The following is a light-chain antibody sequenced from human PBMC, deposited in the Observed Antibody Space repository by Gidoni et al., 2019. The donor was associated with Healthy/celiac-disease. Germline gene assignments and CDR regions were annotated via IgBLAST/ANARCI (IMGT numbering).Light chain of an antibody. CDR3: QQRSNWPPRLT. CDR2: DAS. CDR1: QSVSSY. V-gene: IGKV3-11*01. J-gene: IGKJ4*01. Sequence: EIVLTQSPATLSLSPGERATLSCRASQSVSSYLAWYQQKPGQAPSLLIYDASNRATGIPARFSGSGSGIDFTLTLSSLESEDFAVYYCQQRSNWPPRLTFGGGTKVEIK.